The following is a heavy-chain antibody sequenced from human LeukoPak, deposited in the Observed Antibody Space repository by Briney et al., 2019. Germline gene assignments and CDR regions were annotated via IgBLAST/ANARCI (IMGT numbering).Heavy chain of an antibody. Sequence: PSETLSLTCAVSGGSISSGGYSWSWIRQPPGKGLEWIGYIYYSGNTNYNPSLKSRVTISVDTSKNQFSLKLSSVTAADTAVYYCARLSDGPAEFDYWGQGTLVTVSS. J-gene: IGHJ4*02. D-gene: IGHD5-24*01. CDR3: ARLSDGPAEFDY. CDR1: GGSISSGGYS. V-gene: IGHV4-61*08. CDR2: IYYSGNT.